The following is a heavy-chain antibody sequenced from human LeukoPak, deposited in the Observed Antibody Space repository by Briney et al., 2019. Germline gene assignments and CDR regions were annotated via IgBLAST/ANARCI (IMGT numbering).Heavy chain of an antibody. CDR1: GYTFTGYY. CDR3: ARFRTPLMAYAITYFDY. V-gene: IGHV1-2*06. CDR2: INPNSGGT. D-gene: IGHD2-8*01. J-gene: IGHJ4*02. Sequence: ASVKVSCKASGYTFTGYYMHWVRQARGQGLEWMGRINPNSGGTNYAQKFQGRVTMTRDTSISTAYMELSRLRSDDTAVYYCARFRTPLMAYAITYFDYWGQGTLVTVSS.